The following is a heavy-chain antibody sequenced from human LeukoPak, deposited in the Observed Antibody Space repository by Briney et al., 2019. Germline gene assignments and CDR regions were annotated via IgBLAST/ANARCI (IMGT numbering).Heavy chain of an antibody. J-gene: IGHJ4*02. V-gene: IGHV1-8*01. CDR1: GYTFTSYD. CDR2: MSPKSGNT. Sequence: ASVKVSCKASGYTFTSYDINWVRQATGHGFEWMGWMSPKSGNTGYAQNFQGRVTMTRDTSISTAYTELSSLRSEDTAVYYCARAPPYYYDSSGYYKGPFDYWGQGTLVTVSS. D-gene: IGHD3-22*01. CDR3: ARAPPYYYDSSGYYKGPFDY.